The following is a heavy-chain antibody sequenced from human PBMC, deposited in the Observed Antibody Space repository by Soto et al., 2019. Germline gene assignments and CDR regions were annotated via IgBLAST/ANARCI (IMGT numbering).Heavy chain of an antibody. V-gene: IGHV3-30-3*01. D-gene: IGHD5-18*01. CDR2: ISYDGSNK. J-gene: IGHJ4*02. CDR1: GFTFSSYA. CDR3: ARAPHVDTARWDY. Sequence: QVQLVESGGGVVQPGRSLRLSCAASGFTFSSYAMHWVRQAPGKGLEWVAVISYDGSNKYYADSVKGRFTISRDNSKNTLYLQMNSLRAEDTAVYYCARAPHVDTARWDYWGQGTLVTVSS.